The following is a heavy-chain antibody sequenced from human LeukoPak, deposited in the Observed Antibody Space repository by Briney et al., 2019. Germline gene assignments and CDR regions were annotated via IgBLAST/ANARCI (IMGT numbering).Heavy chain of an antibody. V-gene: IGHV3-9*01. CDR2: ISRDSANI. CDR3: ARDFCTGCNYYFYGMDV. J-gene: IGHJ6*02. Sequence: PGGPLRLSCTASGFALGVYVMHWVRQTPGGGLEWVSGISRDSANIDYADSVKSRCTISRDNDKKYLYLQINSLTTEDTALYYCARDFCTGCNYYFYGMDVWGRGTTVTVSS. D-gene: IGHD2-2*01. CDR1: GFALGVYV.